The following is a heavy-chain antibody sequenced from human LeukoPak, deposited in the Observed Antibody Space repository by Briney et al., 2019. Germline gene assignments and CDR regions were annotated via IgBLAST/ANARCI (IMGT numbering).Heavy chain of an antibody. CDR3: AREGNTIFGVVTSFRYYYYMDA. Sequence: PSETLSLTCAVYGGSFSGYYWNWIRQPPGKGLEWIGEINHSGSTNHNPSLRSRVTISVDTSKNQFSLKLSSVTAADTAVYHCAREGNTIFGVVTSFRYYYYMDAWGKGTTVTVSS. V-gene: IGHV4-34*01. D-gene: IGHD3-3*01. J-gene: IGHJ6*03. CDR2: INHSGST. CDR1: GGSFSGYY.